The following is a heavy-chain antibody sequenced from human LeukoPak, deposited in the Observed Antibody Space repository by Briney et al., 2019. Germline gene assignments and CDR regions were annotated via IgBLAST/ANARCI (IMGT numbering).Heavy chain of an antibody. CDR3: ANGDYYYYGMDV. J-gene: IGHJ6*02. CDR1: GYTFTSYA. V-gene: IGHV1-3*01. D-gene: IGHD3-10*01. Sequence: ASVKVSCKASGYTFTSYAMHWVRQAPGQRLEWMGWINAGNGNTKYSQKFQGRVTITRDTSASTAYMELSSLRSEDTAVYYCANGDYYYYGMDVWGQGTTVTVSS. CDR2: INAGNGNT.